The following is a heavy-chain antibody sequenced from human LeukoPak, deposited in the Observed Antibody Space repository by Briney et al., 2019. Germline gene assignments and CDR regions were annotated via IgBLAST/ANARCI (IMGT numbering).Heavy chain of an antibody. CDR2: IYTSGGT. CDR3: ARRVGSSSWYGGFFDY. CDR1: GGSISSYY. V-gene: IGHV4-4*07. D-gene: IGHD6-13*01. Sequence: SETLSLTCTVSGGSISSYYWSWIRQPAGKGLQWIGRIYTSGGTNYNPSLKSRVTISVDTSKNQFSLKLSSVTAADTAVYYCARRVGSSSWYGGFFDYWGQGTLVTVSS. J-gene: IGHJ4*02.